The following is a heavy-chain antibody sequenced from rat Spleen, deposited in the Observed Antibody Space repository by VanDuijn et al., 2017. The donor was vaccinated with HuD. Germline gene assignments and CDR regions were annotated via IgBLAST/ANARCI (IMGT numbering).Heavy chain of an antibody. V-gene: IGHV5-19*01. Sequence: EVQLVESGGGLVQPGRSLKLSCAASGFTFSNYGMHWIRQAPTKGLEWVASISPSGGSTYYRDSVKGRFTISRDNAKSTLYLQMDSLRSEDTATYYCAKPSHLLLQWFFDYWGQGVMVTVSS. D-gene: IGHD1-1*01. CDR2: ISPSGGST. J-gene: IGHJ2*01. CDR3: AKPSHLLLQWFFDY. CDR1: GFTFSNYG.